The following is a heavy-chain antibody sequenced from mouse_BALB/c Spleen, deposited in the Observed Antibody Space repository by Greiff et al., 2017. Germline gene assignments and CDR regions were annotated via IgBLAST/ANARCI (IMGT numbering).Heavy chain of an antibody. CDR3: ARSSCITTVVSFDY. V-gene: IGHV5-17*02. CDR2: ISSGSSTI. CDR1: GFTFSSFG. D-gene: IGHD1-1*01. Sequence: EVKVVESGGGLVQPGGSRKLSCAASGFTFSSFGMHWVRQAPEKGLEWVAYISSGSSTIYYADTVKGRFTISRDNPKNTLFLQMTSLRSEDTAMYYCARSSCITTVVSFDYWGQGTTLTVSS. J-gene: IGHJ2*01.